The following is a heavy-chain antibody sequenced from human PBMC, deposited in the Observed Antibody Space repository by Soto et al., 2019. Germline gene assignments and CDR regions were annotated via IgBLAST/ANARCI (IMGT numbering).Heavy chain of an antibody. J-gene: IGHJ4*02. V-gene: IGHV3-30*03. CDR3: GGGSLVDY. Sequence: QVPLVASGGGVVQPGRSLRLSCAASGFTFSSYGMHWVRQAPGKGLERVAVISYDGSNKYYADSVKGRFTISRDNSKNTLYLQMNSLGAEDTAVYYCGGGSLVDYWGQGTLVTVSS. D-gene: IGHD2-15*01. CDR1: GFTFSSYG. CDR2: ISYDGSNK.